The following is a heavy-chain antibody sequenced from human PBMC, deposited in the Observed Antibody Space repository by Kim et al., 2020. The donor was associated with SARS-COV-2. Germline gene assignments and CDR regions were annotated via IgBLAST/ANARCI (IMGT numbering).Heavy chain of an antibody. D-gene: IGHD3-10*01. CDR1: GGSISSGGYY. J-gene: IGHJ5*02. V-gene: IGHV4-61*02. CDR2: IYTSGNS. Sequence: SETLSLTCTVSGGSISSGGYYWGWIRQPAGKGLEWIGRIYTSGNSNYDPSLKSRVTISVDTSKNQFSLKLSSVTAADTAVYYCARGGGPNGGFDPWGQGTLVTVSS. CDR3: ARGGGPNGGFDP.